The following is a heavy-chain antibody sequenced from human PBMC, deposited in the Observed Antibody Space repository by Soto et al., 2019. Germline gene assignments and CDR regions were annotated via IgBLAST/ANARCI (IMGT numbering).Heavy chain of an antibody. J-gene: IGHJ6*02. CDR1: GANSW. D-gene: IGHD4-4*01. CDR3: ARHTQYYGMDV. V-gene: IGHV5-51*01. Sequence: GESLRTSCSGSGANSWIAWVRQMPGKGLEYVGIIYVGDSDTRYSPSFQGQVTISVDKSISTAFLQWSSLKASDTAVYYCARHTQYYGMDVWGQGTAVTVSS. CDR2: IYVGDSDT.